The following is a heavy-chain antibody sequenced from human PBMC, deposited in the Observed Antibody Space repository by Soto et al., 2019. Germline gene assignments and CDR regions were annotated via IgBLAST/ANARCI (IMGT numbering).Heavy chain of an antibody. CDR1: GYTFTTFG. D-gene: IGHD2-8*01. Sequence: ASVKVSCKASGYTFTTFGISWVRQAPGQGLEWVGWISANNGNTKYSQKFQGRVSLTTETSASTAYMELRSLRSDVTAVYYLSRSAEFPIYAIPPVEFWGKGTLVTVSS. V-gene: IGHV1-18*01. CDR3: SRSAEFPIYAIPPVEF. J-gene: IGHJ4*02. CDR2: ISANNGNT.